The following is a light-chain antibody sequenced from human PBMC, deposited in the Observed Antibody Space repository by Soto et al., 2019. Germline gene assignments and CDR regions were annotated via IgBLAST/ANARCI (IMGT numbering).Light chain of an antibody. Sequence: DIQMTQSPSSLSASVGDRVTITCQASQDISNYLNWYQQKPGKAPKLLIYDASNLETGVPSRFSGSGSGTDFTFTISSLQPEDIATHYCQQYDNLLPYTFGQGTKLEIK. J-gene: IGKJ2*01. V-gene: IGKV1-33*01. CDR1: QDISNY. CDR2: DAS. CDR3: QQYDNLLPYT.